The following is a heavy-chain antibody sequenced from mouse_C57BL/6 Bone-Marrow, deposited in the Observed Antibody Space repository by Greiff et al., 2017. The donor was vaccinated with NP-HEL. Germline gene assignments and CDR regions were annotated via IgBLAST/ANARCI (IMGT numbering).Heavy chain of an antibody. CDR2: ISNGGGST. CDR1: GFTFSDYY. Sequence: EVMLVESVGGLVQPGGSLKLSCAASGFTFSDYYMYWVRQTPEKRLEWVAYISNGGGSTYYPDTVKGRFTISRDNAKNTLYLQMSRLKSEDTAMYYCARREIYYGWDWFAYWGQGTLVTVSA. V-gene: IGHV5-12*01. J-gene: IGHJ3*01. D-gene: IGHD2-2*01. CDR3: ARREIYYGWDWFAY.